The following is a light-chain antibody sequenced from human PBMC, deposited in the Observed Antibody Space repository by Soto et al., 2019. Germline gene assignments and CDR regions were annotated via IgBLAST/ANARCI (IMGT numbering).Light chain of an antibody. J-gene: IGLJ2*01. Sequence: QSVLTQTPSASGTSGQRVNISCSGSSSNIGSNNVNWYQQLPGTAPKLLIYSNNQRPSGVPDRFSGSKSGTSASLAISGLQSEDEADYYCEAWDDSLNGVVFGGGTKVTVL. CDR3: EAWDDSLNGVV. CDR2: SNN. CDR1: SSNIGSNN. V-gene: IGLV1-44*01.